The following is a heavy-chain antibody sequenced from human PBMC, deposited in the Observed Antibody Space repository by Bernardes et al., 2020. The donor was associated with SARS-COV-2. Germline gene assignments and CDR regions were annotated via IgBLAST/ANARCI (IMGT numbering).Heavy chain of an antibody. V-gene: IGHV3-30*18. J-gene: IGHJ6*02. CDR3: AKDRRSSVGLVIINYYYGMDV. CDR1: GFTFSSYG. CDR2: ISYDGSNK. D-gene: IGHD3-9*01. Sequence: GGSLRLSCAASGFTFSSYGMHWVRQAPGKGLEWVAVISYDGSNKYYADSVKGRFTISRDNSKNTLYLQMNSLRAEDTAVYYCAKDRRSSVGLVIINYYYGMDVWGQGTTVTVSS.